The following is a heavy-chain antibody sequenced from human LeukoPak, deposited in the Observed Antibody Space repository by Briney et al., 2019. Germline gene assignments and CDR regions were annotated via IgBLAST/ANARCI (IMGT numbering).Heavy chain of an antibody. Sequence: SVKVSCKASGGTFSSYAISWVRQAPGQGLEWMGGIIPIFGTANYAQKLQGRVTITTDESTSTAYMELSSLRSEDTAVYYCAREWELLEVVGAFDIWGQGTMVTVSS. CDR1: GGTFSSYA. CDR3: AREWELLEVVGAFDI. CDR2: IIPIFGTA. J-gene: IGHJ3*02. V-gene: IGHV1-69*05. D-gene: IGHD1-26*01.